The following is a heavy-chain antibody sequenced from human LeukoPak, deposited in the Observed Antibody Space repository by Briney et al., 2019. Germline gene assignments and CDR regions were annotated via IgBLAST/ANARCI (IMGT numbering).Heavy chain of an antibody. J-gene: IGHJ6*03. Sequence: GGSLRLSCATSGFTFTTFWMHWVRQAPGKGLVWVSRINHDGSSTNYADSVKGRFTISRDNSNNSVYLQMNSLRTEDTALYYCAKSGYYYYMDVWGKGTTVTVSS. CDR3: AKSGYYYYMDV. CDR2: INHDGSST. CDR1: GFTFTTFW. V-gene: IGHV3-74*01. D-gene: IGHD6-25*01.